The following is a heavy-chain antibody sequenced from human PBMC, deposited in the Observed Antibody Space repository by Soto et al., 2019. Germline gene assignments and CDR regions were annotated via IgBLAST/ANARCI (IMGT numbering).Heavy chain of an antibody. CDR2: INPNSGGT. CDR3: AREALQRDTAMDYYYYGMDV. D-gene: IGHD5-18*01. CDR1: GYTFTGYY. V-gene: IGHV1-2*04. Sequence: GASVTVSCKASGYTFTGYYMHWVRQAPGKGLKWMGWINPNSGGTNYAQKFQGWVNMTRDTSISTAYMELSRLRSDDTAVYYCAREALQRDTAMDYYYYGMDVWGQGTTVTVSS. J-gene: IGHJ6*02.